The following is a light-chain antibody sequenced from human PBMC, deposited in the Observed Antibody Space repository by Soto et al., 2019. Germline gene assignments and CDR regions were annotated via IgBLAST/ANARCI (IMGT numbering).Light chain of an antibody. V-gene: IGKV3-20*01. CDR2: GAS. J-gene: IGKJ1*01. CDR1: QRVISSY. Sequence: NVLTQSPGTLSLYPGEGATLSCRASQRVISSYLAWFQQRPGRAPRLLLYGASKRATDIPDRFTGSGSGTDFALTISRLEPEDFAVYYCQQYNKWPPETFGQGTKVDIK. CDR3: QQYNKWPPET.